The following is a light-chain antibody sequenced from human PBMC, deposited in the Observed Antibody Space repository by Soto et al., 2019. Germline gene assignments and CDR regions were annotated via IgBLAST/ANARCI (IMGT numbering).Light chain of an antibody. V-gene: IGKV3-15*01. Sequence: VMTQSPATLSVSPGERATLFCRASQTVYNNYLAWYQHKPGQAPRLLIYGVSARATGVPARFSGSGSGTEYTLPITSLQSEDFAVYYCNKYTNWTITFGPGTRLEIK. CDR1: QTVYNN. J-gene: IGKJ5*01. CDR2: GVS. CDR3: NKYTNWTIT.